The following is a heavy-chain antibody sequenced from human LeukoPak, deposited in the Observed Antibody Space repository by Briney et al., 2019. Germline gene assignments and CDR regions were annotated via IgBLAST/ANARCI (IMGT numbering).Heavy chain of an antibody. D-gene: IGHD6-13*01. CDR1: GYSISSGYY. V-gene: IGHV4-38-2*01. Sequence: SETLSLTCAVSGYSISSGYYWGWIRQPPGKGLEWIGSIYHSGSTYYNPSLKSRVTISVDTSKNQFSLKLSSVTAADTAVYYCERGVGSSWYNWFDPWGQGTLVTVSS. CDR2: IYHSGST. CDR3: ERGVGSSWYNWFDP. J-gene: IGHJ5*02.